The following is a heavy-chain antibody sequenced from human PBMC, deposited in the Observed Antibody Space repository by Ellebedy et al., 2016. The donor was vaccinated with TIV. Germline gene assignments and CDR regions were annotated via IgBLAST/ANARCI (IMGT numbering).Heavy chain of an antibody. Sequence: GESLKISCAASGFTFSGYYMSWVRQAPGTGLEWVSVIYSGGSTYYADSVKGRFTISRDNAKNSLYLQMNSLRAEDTAVYYCARDGPAGVVTPVYFDLWGRGTLVTVSS. V-gene: IGHV3-53*01. CDR2: IYSGGST. CDR1: GFTFSGYY. J-gene: IGHJ2*01. D-gene: IGHD4-23*01. CDR3: ARDGPAGVVTPVYFDL.